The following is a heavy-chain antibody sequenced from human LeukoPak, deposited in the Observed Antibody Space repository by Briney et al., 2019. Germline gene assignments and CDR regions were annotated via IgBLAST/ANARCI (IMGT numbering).Heavy chain of an antibody. V-gene: IGHV3-23*01. CDR1: GFTFSSYA. CDR2: ISGSGGST. Sequence: GGSLRLSCAASGFTFSSYAMSWVRQAPGKGLEWVSAISGSGGSTYYADSVKGRFIISRDNSKNTLYLQMNSLRAEDTAVYYCAKDQGYDFWSGYPVPDYWGQGTLVTVSS. CDR3: AKDQGYDFWSGYPVPDY. J-gene: IGHJ4*02. D-gene: IGHD3-3*01.